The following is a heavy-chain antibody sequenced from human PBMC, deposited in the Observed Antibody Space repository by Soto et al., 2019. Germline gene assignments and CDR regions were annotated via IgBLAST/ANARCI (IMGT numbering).Heavy chain of an antibody. Sequence: QAQVVQSGAEVWKPGSSVKLSCKASEGTFNSYAIAWVRQAPGQGLEWMGGIIPYYNTLNYAQKFQDRVTITAADPTNTVYRELRSLRSDDTAVYFCASGASRWYPYFFDSCAQGTLVTVSS. D-gene: IGHD6-13*01. CDR2: IIPYYNTL. V-gene: IGHV1-69*01. CDR1: EGTFNSYA. CDR3: ASGASRWYPYFFDS. J-gene: IGHJ4*02.